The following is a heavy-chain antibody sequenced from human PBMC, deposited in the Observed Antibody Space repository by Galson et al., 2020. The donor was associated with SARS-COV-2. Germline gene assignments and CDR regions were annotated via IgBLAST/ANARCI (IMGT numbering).Heavy chain of an antibody. CDR3: ARTLLSYYDFWSGYYRNNYYGMDV. V-gene: IGHV2-70*11. CDR1: GFSLSTSGMC. Sequence: SGPTLVKPTQTLTLTCTFSGFSLSTSGMCVSWIRQPPGKALEWLARIDWDDDKYYSTSLKTRLTISKDTSKNQVVLTMTNMDPVDTATYYCARTLLSYYDFWSGYYRNNYYGMDVWGQGTTVTVSS. J-gene: IGHJ6*02. CDR2: IDWDDDK. D-gene: IGHD3-3*01.